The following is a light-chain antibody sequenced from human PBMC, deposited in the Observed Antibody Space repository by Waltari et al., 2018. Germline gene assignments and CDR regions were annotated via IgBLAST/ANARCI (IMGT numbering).Light chain of an antibody. J-gene: IGKJ1*01. CDR2: DAS. V-gene: IGKV3-20*01. CDR1: QSVGRY. Sequence: EIVLTQSPGTLSLSPGERATLSCRASQSVGRYLAWYQQKPGQAPRLLIYDASTRATGIPERFSGGGSGTDFSLTISRLEPEDFAVYYCQHYVRLPATFGQGTKVEIK. CDR3: QHYVRLPAT.